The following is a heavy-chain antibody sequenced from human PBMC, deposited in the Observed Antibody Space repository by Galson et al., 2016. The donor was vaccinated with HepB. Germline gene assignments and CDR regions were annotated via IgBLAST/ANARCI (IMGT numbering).Heavy chain of an antibody. J-gene: IGHJ5*02. CDR1: DASMSSGGYY. Sequence: ASETLQVRDRVSDASMSSGGYYWSWIRQHPVKGLEWIGYIFYTGDTYYNPSLKSRISISVDTSTNRFSLTLNSVTAADTAVYYCAARRVGGHGWFDPWGQGTLVTVSS. D-gene: IGHD1-26*01. CDR2: IFYTGDT. CDR3: AARRVGGHGWFDP. V-gene: IGHV4-31*03.